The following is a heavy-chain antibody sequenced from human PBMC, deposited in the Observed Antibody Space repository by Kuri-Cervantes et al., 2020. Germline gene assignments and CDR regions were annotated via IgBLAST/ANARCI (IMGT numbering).Heavy chain of an antibody. CDR1: GFTFSTYA. D-gene: IGHD4-23*01. Sequence: GESLKISCAASGFTFSTYAIHWVRQAPGKGLEWVAVISYDGRNKYYADSVKGRFTISRDNSKNTVYLQMNSLRGEDTAVYYCAKDFHGGNSARSAFDSWGQGTMVTVSS. J-gene: IGHJ3*02. CDR3: AKDFHGGNSARSAFDS. V-gene: IGHV3-30*04. CDR2: ISYDGRNK.